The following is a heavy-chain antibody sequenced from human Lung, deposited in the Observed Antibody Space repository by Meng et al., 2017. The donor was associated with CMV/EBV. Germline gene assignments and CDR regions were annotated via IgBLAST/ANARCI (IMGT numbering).Heavy chain of an antibody. Sequence: GESLKISCTTSGFTFSAFSMNWVRQAPGKGLEWVSSISTTSTYIYYEDSLKGRFTISRDNAKNSLYLHMNSLRVEDTAVYYCAGFGVTITNGLDVWGQGTTVTVSS. CDR1: GFTFSAFS. CDR2: ISTTSTYI. J-gene: IGHJ6*02. CDR3: AGFGVTITNGLDV. V-gene: IGHV3-21*01. D-gene: IGHD3-3*01.